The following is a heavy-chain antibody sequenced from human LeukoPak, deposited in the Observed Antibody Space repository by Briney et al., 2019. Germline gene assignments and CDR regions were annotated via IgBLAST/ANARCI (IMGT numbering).Heavy chain of an antibody. CDR3: ARSGYNRFDY. D-gene: IGHD5-24*01. CDR1: GFTFSSSD. Sequence: GGSLRLSCAASGFTFSSSDMHWVRQAPGKGLEWVAFIRYDGNNKYYADSVKGRFTISRDNSKNTLFLQMNSLRADDTAVYYCARSGYNRFDYWGQGTLVTVSS. V-gene: IGHV3-30*02. J-gene: IGHJ4*02. CDR2: IRYDGNNK.